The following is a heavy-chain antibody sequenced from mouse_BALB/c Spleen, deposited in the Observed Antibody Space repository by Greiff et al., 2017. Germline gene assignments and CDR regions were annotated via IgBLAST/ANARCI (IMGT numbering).Heavy chain of an antibody. CDR3: ARGIKDFDY. Sequence: EVHLVESGGGLVQPGGSRKLSCAASGFTFSSFGMHWVRQAPEKGLEWVAYISSGSSTIYYADTVKGRFTISRDNPKNTLFLQMTSLRSEDTAMYYCARGIKDFDYWGQGTTLTVSS. V-gene: IGHV5-17*02. CDR1: GFTFSSFG. D-gene: IGHD1-3*01. J-gene: IGHJ2*01. CDR2: ISSGSSTI.